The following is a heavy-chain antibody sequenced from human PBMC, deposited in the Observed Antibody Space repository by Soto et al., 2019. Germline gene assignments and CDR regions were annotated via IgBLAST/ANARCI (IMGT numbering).Heavy chain of an antibody. CDR2: ITSNGGNT. CDR3: ARRIPFGYGMDV. Sequence: EVQLVESGGGLVQPGGSLRLSCAASGFTFSSYAMHWVRQAPGKGLEYVSVITSNGGNTDYASSVKGRFIISRDNSKNTLYLQMGSLRAEDMAVYYCARRIPFGYGMDVWGQGTTVTVSS. D-gene: IGHD2-21*01. CDR1: GFTFSSYA. J-gene: IGHJ6*02. V-gene: IGHV3-64*01.